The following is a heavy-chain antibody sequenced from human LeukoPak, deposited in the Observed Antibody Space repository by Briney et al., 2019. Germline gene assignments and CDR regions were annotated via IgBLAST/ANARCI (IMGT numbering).Heavy chain of an antibody. V-gene: IGHV3-30-3*01. CDR3: ARDGGDGYNLVHFDY. J-gene: IGHJ4*02. CDR2: ISYDGSNK. D-gene: IGHD5-24*01. CDR1: GFXFSSYA. Sequence: XSXAXXGFXFSSYAMHWVRQAPGKGLEWVAVISYDGSNKYYADSVKGRFTISRDNSKNTLYLQMNSLRAEDTAVYYCARDGGDGYNLVHFDYWGQGTLVTVSS.